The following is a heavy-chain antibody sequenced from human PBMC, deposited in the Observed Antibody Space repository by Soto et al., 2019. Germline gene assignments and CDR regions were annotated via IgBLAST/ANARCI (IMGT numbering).Heavy chain of an antibody. J-gene: IGHJ4*02. CDR3: ARGMGRVVSAFDY. CDR1: GFTVSSNY. CDR2: IYSDGST. D-gene: IGHD3-10*01. Sequence: EVQLVESGGGLVQPGGSLRLSCAASGFTVSSNYMSWVRQDPGKGLEWVSVIYSDGSTYYADSVKGRVTIYRHISKNTLFLQMNSLRAEDTAVYDCARGMGRVVSAFDYWGQGALVTVSS. V-gene: IGHV3-53*04.